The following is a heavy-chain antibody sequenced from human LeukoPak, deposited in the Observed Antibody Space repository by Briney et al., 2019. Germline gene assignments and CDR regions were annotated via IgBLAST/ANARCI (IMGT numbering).Heavy chain of an antibody. V-gene: IGHV3-30*02. CDR2: IRYDGSNK. CDR3: AQDRYCSSTSCYGGYRFDP. D-gene: IGHD2-2*01. Sequence: PGGSLRLSCAASGFTFSSYGMHWVRQAPGKGLEWVAFIRYDGSNKYYADSVKGRFTISRDNSKNTLYLQMNSLRAEDTAVYYCAQDRYCSSTSCYGGYRFDPWGQGTLVTVSS. CDR1: GFTFSSYG. J-gene: IGHJ5*02.